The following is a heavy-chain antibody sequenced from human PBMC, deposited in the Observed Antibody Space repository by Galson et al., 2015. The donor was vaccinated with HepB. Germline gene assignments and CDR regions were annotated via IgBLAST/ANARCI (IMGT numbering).Heavy chain of an antibody. CDR2: ISSSSSYI. D-gene: IGHD2-2*02. CDR3: ARDPFYGYCSSTSCYIFDY. J-gene: IGHJ4*02. V-gene: IGHV3-21*01. CDR1: GFTFSSYS. Sequence: LRLSCAASGFTFSSYSMNWVRQAPGKELEWVSSISSSSSYIYYADSVKGRFTISRDNAKNSLYLQMNSLRAEDTAVYYCARDPFYGYCSSTSCYIFDYWGQGTLVTVSS.